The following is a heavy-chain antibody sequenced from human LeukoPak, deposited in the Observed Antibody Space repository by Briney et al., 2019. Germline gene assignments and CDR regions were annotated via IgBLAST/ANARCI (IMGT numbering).Heavy chain of an antibody. J-gene: IGHJ4*02. V-gene: IGHV1-18*01. D-gene: IGHD3-22*01. CDR2: ISAFSDNT. CDR1: GYTLATYG. CDR3: AREYYDTSDYSYYSDY. Sequence: ASVKVSCKASGYTLATYGVNWVRQAPGQGLEWMGWISAFSDNTNYAQKFRDRVTMTADRSTNTVYMELRSLRSDDTAVYFCAREYYDTSDYSYYSDYWGQGTLVTVSS.